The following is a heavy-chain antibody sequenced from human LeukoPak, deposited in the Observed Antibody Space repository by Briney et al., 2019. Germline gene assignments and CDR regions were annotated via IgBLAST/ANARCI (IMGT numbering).Heavy chain of an antibody. CDR3: AREVLRYFDWLDP. CDR1: GGSISSGSYY. D-gene: IGHD3-9*01. CDR2: IYTSGST. V-gene: IGHV4-61*02. J-gene: IGHJ5*02. Sequence: NPSQTLSLTCTVSGGSISSGSYYWSWIRQPAGKGLEWIGRIYTSGSTNYNPSLKSRVTISVDTSKNQFSLKLSSVTAADTAVYYCAREVLRYFDWLDPWGQGTLVTVSS.